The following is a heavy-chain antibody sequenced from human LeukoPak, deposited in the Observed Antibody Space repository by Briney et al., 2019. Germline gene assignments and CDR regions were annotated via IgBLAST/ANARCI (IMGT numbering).Heavy chain of an antibody. CDR2: IYYSGST. CDR1: GFTFSGHA. J-gene: IGHJ4*02. D-gene: IGHD4-17*01. V-gene: IGHV4-59*08. Sequence: GSLRLSCAASGFTFSGHAITWVRQAPGKGLEWIGYIYYSGSTNYNPSLKSRVTISVDTSKNQFSLKLSSVTAADTAVYYCARFGRDDYGDPQTDYWGQGTLVTVSS. CDR3: ARFGRDDYGDPQTDY.